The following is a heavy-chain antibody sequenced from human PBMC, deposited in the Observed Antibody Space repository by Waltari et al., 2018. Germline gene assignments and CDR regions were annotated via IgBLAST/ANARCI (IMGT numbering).Heavy chain of an antibody. V-gene: IGHV4-38-2*01. J-gene: IGHJ6*02. CDR3: AGGRGGGYYGSGSYYDNLYYYYGMDV. D-gene: IGHD3-10*01. CDR2: IYHSGRT. CDR1: GYSISSGYY. Sequence: QVQLQESGPGLVKPSETLSLTCAVSGYSISSGYYWGWIRQPPGKGLEWIGSIYHSGRTDYNQTLKSRVTISVDTSKNQCSLKRSSVTAADTAVYYCAGGRGGGYYGSGSYYDNLYYYYGMDVWGQGTTVTVSS.